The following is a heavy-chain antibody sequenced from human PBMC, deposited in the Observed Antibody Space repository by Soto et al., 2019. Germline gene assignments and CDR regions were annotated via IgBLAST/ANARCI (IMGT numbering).Heavy chain of an antibody. J-gene: IGHJ6*02. D-gene: IGHD3-22*01. V-gene: IGHV1-69*12. CDR3: ATEGDGSGSYYYGMDV. Sequence: QVQLVQSGAEVKKPGSSVKVSCKASGGTFSSYAITWVRQAPGQGLEWMGGIIPTFGTANYAQKFQGRVRITADESTSTAYMELSSLRSEDTAVYYCATEGDGSGSYYYGMDVWGQGTTVTVSS. CDR2: IIPTFGTA. CDR1: GGTFSSYA.